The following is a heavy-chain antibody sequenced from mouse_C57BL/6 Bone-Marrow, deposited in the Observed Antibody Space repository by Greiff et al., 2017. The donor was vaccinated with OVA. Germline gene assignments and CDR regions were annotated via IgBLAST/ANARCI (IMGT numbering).Heavy chain of an antibody. CDR3: ARQITTVVEDY. D-gene: IGHD1-1*01. J-gene: IGHJ2*01. V-gene: IGHV1-64*01. CDR1: GYTFTSYW. CDR2: IHPNSGST. Sequence: QVQLQQSGAELVKPGASVKLSCKASGYTFTSYWMHWVKQRPGQGLEWIGMIHPNSGSTNYNEKFKSKATLTVDKSSSTAYMQLSSLTSEDSAVYYCARQITTVVEDYWGQGTTLTVSS.